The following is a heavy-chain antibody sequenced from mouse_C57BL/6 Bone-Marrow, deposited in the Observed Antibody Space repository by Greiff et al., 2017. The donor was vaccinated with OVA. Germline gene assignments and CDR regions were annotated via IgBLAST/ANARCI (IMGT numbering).Heavy chain of an antibody. CDR2: IYPRSGNT. V-gene: IGHV1-81*01. D-gene: IGHD1-1*01. J-gene: IGHJ1*03. CDR1: GYTFTSYG. Sequence: VQLQQSGAELARPGASVKLSCKASGYTFTSYGISWVKQRTGQGLEWIGEIYPRSGNTYYNEKFKGKATLTADKSSSTAYMELRSLTSEDSAVYLCARRGDYYGSSYDYWYFDVWGTGTTVTVTS. CDR3: ARRGDYYGSSYDYWYFDV.